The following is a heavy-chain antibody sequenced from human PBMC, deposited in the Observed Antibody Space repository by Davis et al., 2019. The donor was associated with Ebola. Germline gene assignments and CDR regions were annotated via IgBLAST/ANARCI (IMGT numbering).Heavy chain of an antibody. Sequence: PSETLSLTCTVSGGSISSYYWSWIRQPAGKGLEWIGRIYTSGSTNYNPSLKSRVTMSVDTSKNQFSLKLRTAADTAVYYCARSYCSSTSCYGYYYYYGMDVWGQGTTVTVSS. J-gene: IGHJ6*02. CDR2: IYTSGST. V-gene: IGHV4-4*07. CDR1: GGSISSYY. CDR3: ARSYCSSTSCYGYYYYYGMDV. D-gene: IGHD2-2*01.